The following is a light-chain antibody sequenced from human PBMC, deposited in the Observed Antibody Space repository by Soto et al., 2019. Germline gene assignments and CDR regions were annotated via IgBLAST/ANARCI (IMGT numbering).Light chain of an antibody. CDR1: SSDVGGYNY. J-gene: IGLJ2*01. CDR3: ISYTSSSPHVV. Sequence: QSVLTQPASVSGSPGQSITISCTGTSSDVGGYNYVSWYQQHPGKAPKLMIYDVSNRPSGVSNRFSGSKSGNTASLTISGLQAEDEADYYCISYTSSSPHVVFGGGTKVTVL. V-gene: IGLV2-14*01. CDR2: DVS.